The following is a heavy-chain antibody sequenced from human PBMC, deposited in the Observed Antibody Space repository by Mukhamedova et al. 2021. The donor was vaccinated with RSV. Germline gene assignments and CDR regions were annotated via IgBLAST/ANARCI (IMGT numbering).Heavy chain of an antibody. D-gene: IGHD2-2*01. CDR2: ISYDGSNK. Sequence: GLEWVAVISYDGSNKYYADSVKGRFTISRDNSKNTLYLQMNSLRAEDTAVYYCARDGGSTSLDVLGGMDVWGQGTTVTVPS. J-gene: IGHJ6*02. V-gene: IGHV3-30*04. CDR3: ARDGGSTSLDVLGGMDV.